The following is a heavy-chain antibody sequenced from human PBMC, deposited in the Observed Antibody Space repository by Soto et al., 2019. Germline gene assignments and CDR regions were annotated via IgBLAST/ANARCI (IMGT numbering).Heavy chain of an antibody. CDR3: AIARIVVVVAATHYYFDY. CDR1: GGSFSRYY. V-gene: IGHV4-34*01. J-gene: IGHJ4*02. Sequence: PSQTLSLTRAVCGGSFSRYYSSRIRQPPGKGLEWIGEINHSGSTNYNPSLKSRVAISVDTSKNQFSLKLSSVTAADTAVYYCAIARIVVVVAATHYYFDYWGQGTLFTVS. D-gene: IGHD2-15*01. CDR2: INHSGST.